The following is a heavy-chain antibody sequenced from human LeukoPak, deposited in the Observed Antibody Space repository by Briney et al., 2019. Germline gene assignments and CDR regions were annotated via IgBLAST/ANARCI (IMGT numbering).Heavy chain of an antibody. CDR2: ISGSGGRT. Sequence: GGSLRLSCAASGFTFSSYAMSWVGQAPGKGGEGASAISGSGGRTYYAESVKGGVTISRDNSKKTLYLQMNSLRAEDTAVYYCAKDSRSSSNAFDIWGQGTMVTVSS. CDR1: GFTFSSYA. CDR3: AKDSRSSSNAFDI. D-gene: IGHD6-6*01. J-gene: IGHJ3*02. V-gene: IGHV3-23*01.